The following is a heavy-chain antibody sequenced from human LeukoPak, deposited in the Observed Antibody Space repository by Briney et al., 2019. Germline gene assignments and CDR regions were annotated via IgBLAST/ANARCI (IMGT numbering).Heavy chain of an antibody. CDR3: AKAGVGATLVGY. J-gene: IGHJ4*02. V-gene: IGHV3-30*02. CDR1: GFTFSSYG. D-gene: IGHD1-26*01. CDR2: IRYDGSNK. Sequence: GGSLRLSCAASGFTFSSYGMHWVRQAPGKGLGWVSFIRYDGSNKYYADSVKGRFTISRDNSKNTLYLQMNNLRAEDTAVYYCAKAGVGATLVGYWGQGTLVTVSS.